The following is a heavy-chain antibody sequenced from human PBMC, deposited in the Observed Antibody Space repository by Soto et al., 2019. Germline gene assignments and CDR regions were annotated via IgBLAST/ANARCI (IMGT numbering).Heavy chain of an antibody. D-gene: IGHD3-16*02. V-gene: IGHV3-23*01. CDR3: AKVGLDYIWGSYRYPFDY. J-gene: IGHJ4*02. CDR1: GFTFSSDA. CDR2: ISGSGGST. Sequence: PGGSLRLSCAASGFTFSSDAMSWVRQAPGKGLEWVSAISGSGGSTYYADSVKGRFTISRDNSKNTLYLQMNSLRAEDTAVYYCAKVGLDYIWGSYRYPFDYWGQGTLVTVSS.